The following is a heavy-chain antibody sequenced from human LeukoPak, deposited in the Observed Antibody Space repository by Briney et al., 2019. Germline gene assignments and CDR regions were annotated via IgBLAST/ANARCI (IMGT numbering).Heavy chain of an antibody. J-gene: IGHJ4*02. CDR2: IYTGGST. V-gene: IGHV4-4*07. CDR3: ASGGPLGYSSSWSYY. Sequence: SETLSLTCTVSGGSISSYYWSWIRQPAGKGLEWIGRIYTGGSTNYNPSLKSRVTMSVDTSKNQFSLKLSSVTAAGTAVYYCASGGPLGYSSSWSYYWGQGTLVTVSS. CDR1: GGSISSYY. D-gene: IGHD6-13*01.